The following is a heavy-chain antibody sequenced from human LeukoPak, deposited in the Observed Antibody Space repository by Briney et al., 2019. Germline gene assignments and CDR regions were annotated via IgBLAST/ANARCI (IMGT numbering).Heavy chain of an antibody. V-gene: IGHV4-59*01. CDR1: GGSISSYY. J-gene: IGHJ4*02. D-gene: IGHD3-10*01. CDR3: ARTGGGGSGHFDY. Sequence: SETLSLTCTVSGGSISSYYWSWIRQPPGKGLEWIGYIYYSGSTNYNPSPKSRVTISVDTSKNQFSLKLSSVTAADTAVYYCARTGGGGSGHFDYWGQGTLVTVSS. CDR2: IYYSGST.